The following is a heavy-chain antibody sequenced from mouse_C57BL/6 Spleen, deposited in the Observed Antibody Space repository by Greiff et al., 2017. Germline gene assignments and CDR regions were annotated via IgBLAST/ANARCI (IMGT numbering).Heavy chain of an antibody. D-gene: IGHD2-4*01. Sequence: QVQLQQPGAELVMPGASVKLSCKASGYTFTSYWMHWVKQRPGQGLEWIGEIDPSDSYTNYIQKFKGKSTLTVDKSSSTAYMQLSSLTSEDSAVYYCARGYDYDVSWFAYWGQGTLVTVSA. CDR2: IDPSDSYT. CDR1: GYTFTSYW. CDR3: ARGYDYDVSWFAY. J-gene: IGHJ3*01. V-gene: IGHV1-69*01.